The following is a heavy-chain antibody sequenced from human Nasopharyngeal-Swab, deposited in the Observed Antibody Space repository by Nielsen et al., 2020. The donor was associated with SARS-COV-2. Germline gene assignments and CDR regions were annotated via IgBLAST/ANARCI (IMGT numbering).Heavy chain of an antibody. D-gene: IGHD2-2*01. Sequence: GESLKISCAASGFTFSSYSMNWVRQAPGKGLEWVSSISSSSSYIYYADSVKGRFTISRDNAKNSLYLQMNGLRAEDTAVYYCARGYCSSTSCYEDYYYYYMDVWGKGTTVTVSS. CDR3: ARGYCSSTSCYEDYYYYYMDV. CDR1: GFTFSSYS. J-gene: IGHJ6*03. CDR2: ISSSSSYI. V-gene: IGHV3-21*01.